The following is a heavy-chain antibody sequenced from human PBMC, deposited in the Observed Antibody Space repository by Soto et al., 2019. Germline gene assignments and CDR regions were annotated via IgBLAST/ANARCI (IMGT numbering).Heavy chain of an antibody. V-gene: IGHV1-46*01. CDR2: INPKSGST. CDR3: ARAGIAYCSSTTCFLYYYVMDV. D-gene: IGHD2-2*01. J-gene: IGHJ6*02. Sequence: QVHLVQSGAEVKKPGASVKVSCKASGYTVTSYYAHWLRQAPGQGLEWRGTINPKSGSTTYAQKFQGSVTMTRDTSTNTLYMELTSLTSGDTAVYYCARAGIAYCSSTTCFLYYYVMDVWGQGTTVTVYS. CDR1: GYTVTSYY.